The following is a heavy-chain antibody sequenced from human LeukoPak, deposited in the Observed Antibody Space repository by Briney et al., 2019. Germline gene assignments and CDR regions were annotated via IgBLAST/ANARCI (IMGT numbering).Heavy chain of an antibody. CDR2: IIPIFGTA. Sequence: SVKVSCKASGGTFSSYAISWVRQAPGQGLEWMGGIIPIFGTANYAQKFQGRATITADESTSTAYMELSSLRSEDTAVYYCARPHRITMIVPGYDGFDPWGQGTLVTVSS. CDR3: ARPHRITMIVPGYDGFDP. CDR1: GGTFSSYA. J-gene: IGHJ5*02. V-gene: IGHV1-69*01. D-gene: IGHD3-22*01.